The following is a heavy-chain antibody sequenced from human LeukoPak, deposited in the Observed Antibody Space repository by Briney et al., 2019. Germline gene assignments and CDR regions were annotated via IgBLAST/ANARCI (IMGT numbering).Heavy chain of an antibody. CDR1: GGSFSGYY. CDR3: ARRRLWFGGRYDFDY. CDR2: INHSGST. Sequence: SETLSLTCAVYGGSFSGYYWSWIRQPPGKGLEWIGEINHSGSTNYNPSLKSRVTISVDTSKNQFSLKLSSVTAADTAVYYCARRRLWFGGRYDFDYWGQGTLVTVSS. V-gene: IGHV4-34*01. J-gene: IGHJ4*02. D-gene: IGHD3-10*01.